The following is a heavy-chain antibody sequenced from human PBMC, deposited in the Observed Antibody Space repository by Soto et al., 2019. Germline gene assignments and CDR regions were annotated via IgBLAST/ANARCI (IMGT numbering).Heavy chain of an antibody. CDR1: QYNFTNYG. Sequence: ASVKVSCKASQYNFTNYGVHWVRQAPGQGLEWMGIINPRGGRTNYAQRFQGRGSMTRDTATSTVYMELSSLRSEDTAVYYCARALYDTDSLPVGPEARYYAMDVWGLGTTVTVSS. J-gene: IGHJ6*02. CDR2: INPRGGRT. V-gene: IGHV1-46*01. CDR3: ARALYDTDSLPVGPEARYYAMDV. D-gene: IGHD3-22*01.